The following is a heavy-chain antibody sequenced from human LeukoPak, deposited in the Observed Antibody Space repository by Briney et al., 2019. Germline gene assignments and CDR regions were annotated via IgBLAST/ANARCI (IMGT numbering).Heavy chain of an antibody. J-gene: IGHJ4*02. V-gene: IGHV3-53*01. CDR2: IYSGGST. Sequence: GGSLRLSCAASGFTVSSNYMSWVRQAPGKGLEWVSVIYSGGSTYYADSVKGRFTISRDNSKNTLYLQMNSLRAEDTAVYYCARQRGYGDYFFDYWGQGTLVTVSS. CDR1: GFTVSSNY. CDR3: ARQRGYGDYFFDY. D-gene: IGHD4-17*01.